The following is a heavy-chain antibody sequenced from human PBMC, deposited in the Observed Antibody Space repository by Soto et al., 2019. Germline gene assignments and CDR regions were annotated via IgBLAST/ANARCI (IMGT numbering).Heavy chain of an antibody. D-gene: IGHD2-21*02. CDR2: INVGTGNT. CDR1: AYIFTNYY. CDR3: ARGARYCSGDSWFDSYYGMDV. V-gene: IGHV1-3*01. Sequence: AALKVSCKASAYIFTNYYINWVRQAPGQRLEWVGWINVGTGNTKYSQNFQGRVTITRDTSATTAYLELSSLRSDDTAVYYCARGARYCSGDSWFDSYYGMDVWGQGTTVTVSS. J-gene: IGHJ6*02.